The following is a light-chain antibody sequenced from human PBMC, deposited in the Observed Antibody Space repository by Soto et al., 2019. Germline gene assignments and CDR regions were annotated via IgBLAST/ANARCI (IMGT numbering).Light chain of an antibody. V-gene: IGKV4-1*01. Sequence: DIVMTQSPDSLAVSLGETATINCKSSQSVLYSSNNKNYLSWYQQKPGQPPKLLIYWPSTRESGVPDRFSGSGSGTDSTLTISSLQAEDVAVYYGEQYYSSPQTLGKGTKVESK. CDR2: WPS. CDR1: QSVLYSSNNKNY. J-gene: IGKJ1*01. CDR3: EQYYSSPQT.